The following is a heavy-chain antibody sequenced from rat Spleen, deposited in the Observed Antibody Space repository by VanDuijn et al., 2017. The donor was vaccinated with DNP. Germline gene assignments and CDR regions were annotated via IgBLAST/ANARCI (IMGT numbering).Heavy chain of an antibody. CDR3: SRRNYDGGYSGWYFDF. D-gene: IGHD1-12*02. J-gene: IGHJ1*01. V-gene: IGHV5-25*01. CDR2: ISTSGSRT. Sequence: EVQLVESGGGLVQPGRSLKLSCAASGFTFSNYYMAWVRQAPKKGLEWVASISTSGSRTYYQDSVKGRFTISRDNTNNSLYLQMNSLKFEDTATYYCSRRNYDGGYSGWYFDFWGPGTMVTVSS. CDR1: GFTFSNYY.